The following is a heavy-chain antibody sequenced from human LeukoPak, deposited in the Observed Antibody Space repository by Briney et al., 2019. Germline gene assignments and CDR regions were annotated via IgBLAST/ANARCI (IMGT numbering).Heavy chain of an antibody. CDR2: ISGGGGST. CDR1: GFTFSDYV. V-gene: IGHV3-23*01. D-gene: IGHD2-21*01. J-gene: IGHJ4*02. Sequence: GGSLRLSCAASGFTFSDYVMSWVRQAPGKGLEWVSAISGGGGSTWYAGSVKGRFTISRDNSKNTLYLQMNSLRAEDTAVYYCATELTRLLDYWGQGTLVTVSS. CDR3: ATELTRLLDY.